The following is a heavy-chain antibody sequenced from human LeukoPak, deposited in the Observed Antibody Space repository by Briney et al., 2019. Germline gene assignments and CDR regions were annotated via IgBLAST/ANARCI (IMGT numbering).Heavy chain of an antibody. CDR2: ISYDGSNK. Sequence: GGSLILSCAASGFTFSSYAMHWVRQAPGKVLEWVAVISYDGSNKYYADSVKGLFTISRDNSRNTLYLQMNSLRAEDTAVYYCARDKSQGGSGWLASYFDYWGQGTLVTVSS. D-gene: IGHD6-19*01. J-gene: IGHJ4*02. CDR1: GFTFSSYA. CDR3: ARDKSQGGSGWLASYFDY. V-gene: IGHV3-30*04.